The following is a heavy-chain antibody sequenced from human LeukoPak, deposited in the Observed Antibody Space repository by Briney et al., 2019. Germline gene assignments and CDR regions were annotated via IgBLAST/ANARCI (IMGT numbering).Heavy chain of an antibody. Sequence: GGSLRLSCAASGFTFSSYSMNWVRQASGKGLEWVSSISSSSSYIYYADSVKGRFTISRDNAKNSLYLQMNSLRAEDTAVYYCARVMWELRYYFDYWGQGTLVTVSS. V-gene: IGHV3-21*01. CDR2: ISSSSSYI. CDR3: ARVMWELRYYFDY. D-gene: IGHD1-26*01. J-gene: IGHJ4*02. CDR1: GFTFSSYS.